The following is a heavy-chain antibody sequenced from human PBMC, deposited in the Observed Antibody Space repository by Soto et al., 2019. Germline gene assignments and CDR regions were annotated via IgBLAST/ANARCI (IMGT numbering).Heavy chain of an antibody. CDR1: GFTFSDYA. CDR3: AKGGRQWLVTSDFNY. V-gene: IGHV3-30*18. CDR2: VSHDGRNT. D-gene: IGHD6-19*01. Sequence: VQLVESGGGVVQPGRSQRLSCAASGFTFSDYAMHWVRQAPGKGLEWGAVVSHDGRNTHYADSVKGRFTISRDSSKNTVSLEMTSVRAEDTAVYYCAKGGRQWLVTSDFNYWGQGALVTVSS. J-gene: IGHJ4*02.